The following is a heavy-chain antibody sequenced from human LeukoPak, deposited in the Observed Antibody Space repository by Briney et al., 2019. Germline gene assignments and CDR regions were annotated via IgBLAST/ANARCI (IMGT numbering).Heavy chain of an antibody. CDR1: GFAFSNYW. CDR2: INHNGNVS. J-gene: IGHJ6*02. Sequence: GGSLRLSCATSGFAFSNYWMNWARQAPGKGLEWVASINHNGNVSYYVDSVKGRFTISRDNAKNSLYLQMSNLRAEDTAVYFCARGGGLDVWGQGATVTVSS. CDR3: ARGGGLDV. D-gene: IGHD3-16*01. V-gene: IGHV3-7*03.